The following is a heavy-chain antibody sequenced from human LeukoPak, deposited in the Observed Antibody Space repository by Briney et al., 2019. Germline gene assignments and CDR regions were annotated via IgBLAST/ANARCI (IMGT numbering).Heavy chain of an antibody. D-gene: IGHD3-22*01. CDR1: GFTFSSYS. CDR2: ISSSSSYI. V-gene: IGHV3-21*01. CDR3: ASYYDSSGSAFDY. Sequence: GGSLRLSCAASGFTFSSYSMNWVRQAPGKGLEWVSSISSSSSYIYYADSVKGRFTISRDNAKNSLYLQMNSLRAEDTAVYYCASYYDSSGSAFDYWGRGTLVTVSS. J-gene: IGHJ4*02.